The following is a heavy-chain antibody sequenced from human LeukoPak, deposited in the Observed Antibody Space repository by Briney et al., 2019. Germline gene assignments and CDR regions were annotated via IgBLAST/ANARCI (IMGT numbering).Heavy chain of an antibody. CDR3: ARDVAVAADY. D-gene: IGHD6-19*01. CDR2: IRYDGSNK. Sequence: PGGSLRLSCAASGFTFSNYGMHWVRQLPGNGLEWVAFIRYDGSNKYYADSVKGRFTISRDNSKNTLYLQMNSLRAEDTAVYYCARDVAVAADYWGQGTLVTVSS. J-gene: IGHJ4*02. CDR1: GFTFSNYG. V-gene: IGHV3-30*02.